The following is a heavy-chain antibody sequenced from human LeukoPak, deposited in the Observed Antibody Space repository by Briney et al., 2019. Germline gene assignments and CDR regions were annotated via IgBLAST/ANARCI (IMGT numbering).Heavy chain of an antibody. CDR3: TRAYYYDSSGYYRPFDY. V-gene: IGHV3-30-3*01. J-gene: IGHJ4*02. CDR2: ISYDGSNR. Sequence: PGGSLRLSCAASGFTFSSYAMHWVRQAPGKGLEWVAVISYDGSNRYYADSVKGRFTISRDNSKNTLYLQMNSLRAEDTAVYYCTRAYYYDSSGYYRPFDYWGQGTLVTVSS. D-gene: IGHD3-22*01. CDR1: GFTFSSYA.